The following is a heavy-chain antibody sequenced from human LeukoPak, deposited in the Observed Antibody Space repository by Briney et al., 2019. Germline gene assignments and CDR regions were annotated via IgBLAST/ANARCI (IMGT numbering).Heavy chain of an antibody. CDR1: GGTFSSYA. CDR3: ARVDDSSGGDAFDI. V-gene: IGHV1-69*04. Sequence: SVKVSCKASGGTFSSYAISWVRQAPGQGLEWMGRIIPIFGIANYAQKFQGRVTITADKSTSTAYMELSSPRSEDTAVYYCARVDDSSGGDAFDIWGQGTMVTVSS. CDR2: IIPIFGIA. D-gene: IGHD3-22*01. J-gene: IGHJ3*02.